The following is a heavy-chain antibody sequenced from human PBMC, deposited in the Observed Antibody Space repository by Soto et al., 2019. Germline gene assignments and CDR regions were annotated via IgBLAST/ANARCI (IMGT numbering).Heavy chain of an antibody. CDR1: GGSISSGDSY. CDR2: IYYSGST. J-gene: IGHJ4*02. V-gene: IGHV4-30-4*01. CDR3: ARVGGSGGYYTFAY. Sequence: QVQLQESGPGLVKPSQTLSLTCTVSGGSISSGDSYWSWIRQPPGKGLEWIGYIYYSGSTYYNPSLKSRVTISVDTAKKQFSLKLSSVTAADTAVYYCARVGGSGGYYTFAYWGQGTLVTVSS. D-gene: IGHD1-26*01.